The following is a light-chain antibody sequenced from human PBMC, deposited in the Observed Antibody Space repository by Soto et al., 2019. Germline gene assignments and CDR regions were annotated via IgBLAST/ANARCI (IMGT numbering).Light chain of an antibody. CDR3: QQYGSSRT. V-gene: IGKV3-20*01. CDR2: GAS. J-gene: IGKJ1*01. Sequence: GLSQSPGTVSLSPGERATLSCRASQSVSSSYLAWYQQKPGQAPRLLIYGASSRATGIPDRFSGSGSGTDFTLTISRLEPEDFAVYYCQQYGSSRTFGQGTKVDIK. CDR1: QSVSSSY.